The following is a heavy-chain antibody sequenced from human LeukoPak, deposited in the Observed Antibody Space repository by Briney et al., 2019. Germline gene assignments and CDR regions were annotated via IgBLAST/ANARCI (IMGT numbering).Heavy chain of an antibody. V-gene: IGHV3-30*02. CDR1: GFTFSSYA. D-gene: IGHD6-13*01. CDR3: AKDHGSSDWYYFDY. Sequence: GGSLRLSCAASGFTFSSYAMHWVRQAPGKGREGVAFIHYDGSNNFYADSVEGRFTISRDNSKNTLYLQMNTLRADDTAVYYCAKDHGSSDWYYFDYWGQGTLVTVSS. CDR2: IHYDGSNN. J-gene: IGHJ4*02.